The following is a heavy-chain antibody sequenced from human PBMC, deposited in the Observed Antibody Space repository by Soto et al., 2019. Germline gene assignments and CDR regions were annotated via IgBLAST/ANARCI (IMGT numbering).Heavy chain of an antibody. CDR2: IYYSGST. D-gene: IGHD1-26*01. CDR3: ATTTGQGLNSGSFDY. CDR1: GGSIISSSYC. J-gene: IGHJ4*02. V-gene: IGHV4-39*07. Sequence: SETLSLTCTVSGGSIISSSYCWGWIRQPPGKGLEWIGCIYYSGSTYYNPSLKSRVTISVDTSKNQFSLKLSSVTAADTAVYYCATTTGQGLNSGSFDYWGQGTLVTVSS.